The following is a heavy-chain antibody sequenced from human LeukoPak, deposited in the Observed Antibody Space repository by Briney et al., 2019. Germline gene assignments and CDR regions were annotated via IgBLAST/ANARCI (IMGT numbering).Heavy chain of an antibody. CDR2: VYSDGTT. CDR3: ARALDTIYSSGGFDY. Sequence: GGSLRLSCAASGFIVTSNYMSWVRQAPGKGLEWVSVVYSDGTTYYADSVKGRFTMSRDNSKNTLHLQMNSLRGDDTAVYYCARALDTIYSSGGFDYWGQGTLVTVSS. CDR1: GFIVTSNY. V-gene: IGHV3-53*01. J-gene: IGHJ4*02. D-gene: IGHD6-19*01.